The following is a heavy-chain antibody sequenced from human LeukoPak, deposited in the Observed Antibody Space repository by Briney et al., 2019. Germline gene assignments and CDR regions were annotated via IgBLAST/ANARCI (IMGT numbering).Heavy chain of an antibody. CDR2: ISSSGSTI. D-gene: IGHD2-21*02. CDR3: ARALPIAYCGGDCPPH. Sequence: GGSLRLSCAASGFTFSDYYMSWIRQAPGKWLEWVSYISSSGSTIYYADSVKGRFTISRDNAKNSLYLQMNSLRAEDTAVYYCARALPIAYCGGDCPPHWGQGTLVTVSS. J-gene: IGHJ4*02. CDR1: GFTFSDYY. V-gene: IGHV3-11*04.